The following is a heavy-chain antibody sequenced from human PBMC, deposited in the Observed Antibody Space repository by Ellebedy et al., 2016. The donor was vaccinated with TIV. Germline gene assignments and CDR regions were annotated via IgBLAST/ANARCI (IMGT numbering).Heavy chain of an antibody. Sequence: ASVKVSCKASGYNFSSYGISWVRQAPGQGLEWIGWISGYNGNTTYAQKFQDRTTVTRDTSTSTAYMELMSLRSDDTAIYYCAREQSGRYFDWLLSYNLDVWGQGTTVTVYS. CDR2: ISGYNGNT. J-gene: IGHJ6*02. CDR1: GYNFSSYG. CDR3: AREQSGRYFDWLLSYNLDV. D-gene: IGHD3-9*01. V-gene: IGHV1-18*01.